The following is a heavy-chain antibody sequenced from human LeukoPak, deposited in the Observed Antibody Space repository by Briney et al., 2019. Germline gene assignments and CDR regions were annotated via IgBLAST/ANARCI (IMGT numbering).Heavy chain of an antibody. D-gene: IGHD1-26*01. Sequence: GGSLRLSCAASGFTVSSNYMSWVRQAPGKGLEWVSVIYSGGSTYYADSVKGRFTTPRDNSKNTLYLQMNSLRAEDTAVYYCARRRGGSYYYYFDYWGQGTLVTVSS. J-gene: IGHJ4*02. CDR3: ARRRGGSYYYYFDY. V-gene: IGHV3-53*01. CDR1: GFTVSSNY. CDR2: IYSGGST.